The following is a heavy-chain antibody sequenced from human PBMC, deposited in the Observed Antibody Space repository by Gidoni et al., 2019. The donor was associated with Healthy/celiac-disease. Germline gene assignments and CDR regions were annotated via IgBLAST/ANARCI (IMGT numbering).Heavy chain of an antibody. Sequence: EVQLLEYGGGLVQPGGSLRLSCAASGFTLSSDAMSWVRQAPGKGLEWVSAISGSGGSTYYADSVNGRFTISRDNSKNTLYLQMNSLRAEDTAVYYCAKEGMDYYDSSGYYLDYWGQGTLVTVSS. CDR1: GFTLSSDA. CDR3: AKEGMDYYDSSGYYLDY. D-gene: IGHD3-22*01. CDR2: ISGSGGST. V-gene: IGHV3-23*01. J-gene: IGHJ4*02.